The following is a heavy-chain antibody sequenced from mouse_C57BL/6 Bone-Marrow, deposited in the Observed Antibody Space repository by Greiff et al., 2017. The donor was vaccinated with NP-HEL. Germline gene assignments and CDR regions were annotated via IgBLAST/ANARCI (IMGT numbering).Heavy chain of an antibody. Sequence: EVQVVESGGGLVKPGGSLKLSCAASGFTFSSYTMSWVRQTPEKRLEWVATISGGGGNTYYPDSVKGRFTISRDNAKNTLYLQMSSLRSEDTAVYYCARPSYYSNPYYAMDYWGQGTSVTVSS. V-gene: IGHV5-9*04. CDR2: ISGGGGNT. CDR3: ARPSYYSNPYYAMDY. J-gene: IGHJ4*01. CDR1: GFTFSSYT. D-gene: IGHD2-5*01.